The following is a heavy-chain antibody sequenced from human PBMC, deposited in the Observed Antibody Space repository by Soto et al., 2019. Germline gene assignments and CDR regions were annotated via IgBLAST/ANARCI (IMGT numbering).Heavy chain of an antibody. J-gene: IGHJ2*01. CDR1: GIIFSDSA. V-gene: IGHV3-73*01. CDR2: IRNKVNSYAA. D-gene: IGHD4-17*01. CDR3: ARPSDSADYDWFFDL. Sequence: EVQLLESGGGLVQPGGSLKLSCAASGIIFSDSAIHWVRQASGKGLEWSGRIRNKVNSYAAIYAASVKGRFTISRDDSETTAYLQMNSLKTEDTAVYYCARPSDSADYDWFFDLWGRGTLVTISS.